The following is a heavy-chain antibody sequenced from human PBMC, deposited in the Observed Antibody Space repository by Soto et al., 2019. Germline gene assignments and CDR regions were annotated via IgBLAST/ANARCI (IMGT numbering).Heavy chain of an antibody. V-gene: IGHV3-33*01. J-gene: IGHJ4*02. D-gene: IGHD3-3*01. Sequence: PGGSLILSCAASGFTFSSYGMHWVRQAPGKGLEWVAVIWYDGSNKYYADSVKGRFTISRDNSKNTLYLQMNSLRAEDTAVYYCARGDYDFWSGPFDYWGQGTLVT. CDR3: ARGDYDFWSGPFDY. CDR2: IWYDGSNK. CDR1: GFTFSSYG.